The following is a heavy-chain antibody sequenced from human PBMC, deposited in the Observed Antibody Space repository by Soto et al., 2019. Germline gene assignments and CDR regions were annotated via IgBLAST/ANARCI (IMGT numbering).Heavy chain of an antibody. Sequence: QLQLQESGPGLVKPSETLSLTCTVSGGSISSSSYYWGWIRQPPGKGLEWIGSIYYSGSTYYNPSLKSRVTISVDTSKNQFSLKLSSVTAADTAVYYCARGVVVVIEDWFDPWGQGTLVTVSS. CDR1: GGSISSSSYY. CDR3: ARGVVVVIEDWFDP. J-gene: IGHJ5*02. CDR2: IYYSGST. D-gene: IGHD2-21*01. V-gene: IGHV4-39*01.